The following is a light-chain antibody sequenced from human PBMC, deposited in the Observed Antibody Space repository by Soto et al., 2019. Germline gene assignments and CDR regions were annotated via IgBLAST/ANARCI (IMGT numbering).Light chain of an antibody. J-gene: IGKJ1*01. CDR2: KAS. CDR3: QHYNSSSEA. V-gene: IGKV1-5*03. Sequence: DIQMTQSPSALSGSVGDRVTNTCRASQTISGWLAWYQQKPGKAPKLLIYKASTLKSGVPSRFSGSGSGTEFTLTISSLQPDDFATYYCQHYNSSSEAFGPGTKV. CDR1: QTISGW.